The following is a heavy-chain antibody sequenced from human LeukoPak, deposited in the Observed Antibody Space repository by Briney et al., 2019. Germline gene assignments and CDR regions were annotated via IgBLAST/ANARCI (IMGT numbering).Heavy chain of an antibody. D-gene: IGHD3-10*01. V-gene: IGHV4-61*02. J-gene: IGHJ4*02. Sequence: SETLSLTCTVSGGSISSGSYYWSWIRQPAGKGLEWIGRIYTSGSTNYNPSLKSRVTISVDTSKNQFSLKLSSVTAADTAVYYCARATMVRGVIIVGIDYWGQGTLVTVSS. CDR2: IYTSGST. CDR3: ARATMVRGVIIVGIDY. CDR1: GGSISSGSYY.